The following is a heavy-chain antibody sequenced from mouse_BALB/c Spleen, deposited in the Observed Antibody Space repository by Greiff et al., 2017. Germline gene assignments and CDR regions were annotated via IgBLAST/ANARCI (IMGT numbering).Heavy chain of an antibody. CDR3: AKGGLEDAMDY. CDR2: ILPGSGST. Sequence: VKLQESGAELMKPGASVKISCKATGYTFSSYWIEWVKQRPGHGLEWIGEILPGSGSTNYNEKFKGKATFTADTSSNTAYMQLSSLTSEDSAVYYCAKGGLEDAMDYWGQGTSVTVSS. J-gene: IGHJ4*01. V-gene: IGHV1-9*01. CDR1: GYTFSSYW. D-gene: IGHD2-2*01.